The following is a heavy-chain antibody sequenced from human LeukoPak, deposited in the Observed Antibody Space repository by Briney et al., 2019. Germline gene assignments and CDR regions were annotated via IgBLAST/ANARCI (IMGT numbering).Heavy chain of an antibody. J-gene: IGHJ6*03. CDR1: GGSISSYY. CDR3: ARGNYDSPRAFFYYYYYYMDV. D-gene: IGHD3-22*01. CDR2: IYYSGST. V-gene: IGHV4-59*01. Sequence: SETLSLTCTVPGGSISSYYWSWIRQPPGKGLEWIGYIYYSGSTNYNPSLKSRVTISVDTSKNQFSLKLSSVTAADTAVYYCARGNYDSPRAFFYYYYYYMDVWGKGTTVTVSS.